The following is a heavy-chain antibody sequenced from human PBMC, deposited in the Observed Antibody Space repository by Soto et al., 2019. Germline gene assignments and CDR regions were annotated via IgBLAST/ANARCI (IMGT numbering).Heavy chain of an antibody. CDR3: ARPSPRYCSGGSCLEFPDAFDI. CDR2: IYYSGST. CDR1: GGSFSGYY. V-gene: IGHV4-39*01. Sequence: SETLSLTCAVYGGSFSGYYWGWIRQPPGKGLEWIGSIYYSGSTYYNPSLKSRVTISVDTSKNQFSLKLSSVTAADTAVYYCARPSPRYCSGGSCLEFPDAFDIWGQGTMVTVSS. J-gene: IGHJ3*02. D-gene: IGHD2-15*01.